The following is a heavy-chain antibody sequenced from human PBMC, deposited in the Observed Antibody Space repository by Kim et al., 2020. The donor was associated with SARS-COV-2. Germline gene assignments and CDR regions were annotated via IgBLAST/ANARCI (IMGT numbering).Heavy chain of an antibody. J-gene: IGHJ6*02. CDR2: ISQDGSNK. D-gene: IGHD3-22*01. V-gene: IGHV3-30*18. Sequence: GGSLRLSCAASGFTFSSYAMHWVRQAPGKGLEWVADISQDGSNKYYADSVKGRFTISRDNSKNTMYLQMNSLRAEDTAVYYCAKDLFCNLGGMIGVVDYYDGWVVCGHETTVIVSS. CDR1: GFTFSSYA. CDR3: AKDLFCNLGGMIGVVDYYDGWVV.